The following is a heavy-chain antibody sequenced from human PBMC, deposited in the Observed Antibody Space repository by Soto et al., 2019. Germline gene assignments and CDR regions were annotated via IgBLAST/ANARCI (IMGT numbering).Heavy chain of an antibody. CDR3: ARDPWAADY. J-gene: IGHJ4*02. D-gene: IGHD3-16*01. CDR1: GFTVSTKY. V-gene: IGHV3-66*01. CDR2: IYSGGST. Sequence: EVQLVESGGGLVQPGGSLRLSCAASGFTVSTKYMSWVRQAPGKGLEWVSVIYSGGSTFYADPVRGRFTISRDNSKNTVNLQMNSLRAEYTAVYYCARDPWAADYWGQGTLVTVSS.